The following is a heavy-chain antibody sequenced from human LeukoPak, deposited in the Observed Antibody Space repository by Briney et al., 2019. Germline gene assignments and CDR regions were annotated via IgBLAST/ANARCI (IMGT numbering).Heavy chain of an antibody. V-gene: IGHV3-23*01. CDR2: ISGNGGST. J-gene: IGHJ4*02. Sequence: GGSLRLSCAASGFTFSNYAMSWVRQAPGKGLEGVSTISGNGGSTYYADSVKGRFTTSRDNSKNTVYLQMNSLRAEDTAVYYCAKRIAATSFDYWGQGTLVTVSS. D-gene: IGHD6-13*01. CDR1: GFTFSNYA. CDR3: AKRIAATSFDY.